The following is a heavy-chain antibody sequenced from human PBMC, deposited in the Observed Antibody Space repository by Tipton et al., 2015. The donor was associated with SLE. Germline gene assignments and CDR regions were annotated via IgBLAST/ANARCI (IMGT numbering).Heavy chain of an antibody. Sequence: QLVQSGGGLVQPGGSLRLSCAASGFTFSTYEMNWVRQAPGEGLEWVAFMWFDGSNEYYADSVKGRFTISRDNSKNTLYLQPNSLRADDTAVYYCTRDYYDSSGYDFWGQGTLVTVSS. CDR2: MWFDGSNE. D-gene: IGHD3-22*01. CDR1: GFTFSTYE. V-gene: IGHV3-33*08. J-gene: IGHJ4*02. CDR3: TRDYYDSSGYDF.